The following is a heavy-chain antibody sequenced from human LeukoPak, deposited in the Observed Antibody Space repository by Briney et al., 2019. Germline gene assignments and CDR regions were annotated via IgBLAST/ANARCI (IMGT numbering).Heavy chain of an antibody. CDR3: ARGPVAIPDNWNDDARNNWFDP. CDR1: GSTFSTYY. V-gene: IGHV1-46*01. J-gene: IGHJ5*02. Sequence: GASVKVSCKASGSTFSTYYIHWVRQAPGQGLEWMGIINPSGGSTNYAQKFQGGVTMTRDTSASTAYMELRSLRSDDTAVYYCARGPVAIPDNWNDDARNNWFDPWGQGTLVTVSS. D-gene: IGHD1-1*01. CDR2: INPSGGST.